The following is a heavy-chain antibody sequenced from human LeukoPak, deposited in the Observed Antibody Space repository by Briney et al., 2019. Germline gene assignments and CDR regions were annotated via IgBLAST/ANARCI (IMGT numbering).Heavy chain of an antibody. D-gene: IGHD6-6*01. CDR3: ARDRIAARHYYYYYGMDV. V-gene: IGHV3-11*06. J-gene: IGHJ6*02. CDR1: GFTFSDYY. Sequence: GGSLRLSCAASGFTFSDYYMSWIRQAPGKGLEWVSYISSSSSYTNYADSVKGRFTISRDNSKNTLYLQMNSLRAEDTAVYYCARDRIAARHYYYYYGMDVWGQGTTVTVSS. CDR2: ISSSSSYT.